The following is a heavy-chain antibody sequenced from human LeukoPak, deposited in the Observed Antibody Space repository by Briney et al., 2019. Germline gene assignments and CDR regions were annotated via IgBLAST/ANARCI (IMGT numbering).Heavy chain of an antibody. J-gene: IGHJ3*02. Sequence: SETLSLTCTVSGYSISSGYYWGWLRQPPGKGLEWIGSIYHSGSTYYNPSLKSRVTISVDTSKNQFSLKLSSVTAADTAVYYCARDRSIRNAFDIWGQGTMVTVSS. D-gene: IGHD6-6*01. CDR1: GYSISSGYY. CDR3: ARDRSIRNAFDI. V-gene: IGHV4-38-2*02. CDR2: IYHSGST.